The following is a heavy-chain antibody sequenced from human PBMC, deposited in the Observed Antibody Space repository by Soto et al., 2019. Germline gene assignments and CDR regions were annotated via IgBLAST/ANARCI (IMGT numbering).Heavy chain of an antibody. J-gene: IGHJ4*02. V-gene: IGHV5-51*01. D-gene: IGHD6-13*01. CDR2: IQPRDSDT. Sequence: PGESLKISCKASGYMFTRNWIGWVRQMPGKGLEWMGIIQPRDSDTRYSPSFQGQVTISADKSTSTAYLQWSSLKASDTAMYYCARSSIGAAGPFDHWGQGLLVTVSS. CDR3: ARSSIGAAGPFDH. CDR1: GYMFTRNW.